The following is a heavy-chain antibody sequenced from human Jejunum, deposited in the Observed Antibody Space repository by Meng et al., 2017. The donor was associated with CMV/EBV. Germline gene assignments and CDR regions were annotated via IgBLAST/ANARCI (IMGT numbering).Heavy chain of an antibody. CDR3: ATSTATTSNYRRVWNL. CDR2: VIPILNMA. CDR1: TFKTYT. J-gene: IGHJ4*02. D-gene: IGHD1-1*01. V-gene: IGHV1-69*02. Sequence: TFKTYTFNWVRQAPGQGLEWMGRVIPILNMADSAQNFQGRVTIIADRSTSTVYLELTSLRSDDTAVYYCATSTATTSNYRRVWNLWGQGTEVTVSS.